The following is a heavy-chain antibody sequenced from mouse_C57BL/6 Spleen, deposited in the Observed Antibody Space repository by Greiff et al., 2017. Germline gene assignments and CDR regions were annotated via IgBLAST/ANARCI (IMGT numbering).Heavy chain of an antibody. Sequence: DVQLVESGPELVKPGASVKMSCKASGYTFTDYNMHWVKQSHGKSLEWIGYINPNNGGTSYNQKFKGKATLTVNKSSRTAYMELRSLTSEDSAVYYCARGGWLLRECYFDYWGQGTTLTVSS. CDR2: INPNNGGT. CDR1: GYTFTDYN. J-gene: IGHJ2*01. CDR3: ARGGWLLRECYFDY. D-gene: IGHD2-3*01. V-gene: IGHV1-22*01.